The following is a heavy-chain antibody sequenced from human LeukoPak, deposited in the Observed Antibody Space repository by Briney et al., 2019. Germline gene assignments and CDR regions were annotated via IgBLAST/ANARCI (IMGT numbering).Heavy chain of an antibody. V-gene: IGHV4-59*01. D-gene: IGHD3-10*01. CDR3: ARVGTYGSGSYLSWLDY. CDR2: IYYSGST. CDR1: GGSISSYY. J-gene: IGHJ4*02. Sequence: SETLSLTCTVSGGSISSYYWSWIRQPPGKELEWIGYIYYSGSTNYNPSLKSRVTISEDTSKNQFSLKLSSVTAADTAVYYCARVGTYGSGSYLSWLDYWGQGTLVTVSS.